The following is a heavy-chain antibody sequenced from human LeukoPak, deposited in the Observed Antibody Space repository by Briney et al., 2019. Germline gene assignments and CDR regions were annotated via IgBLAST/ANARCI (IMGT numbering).Heavy chain of an antibody. Sequence: PGGSLRLSCAASGFTFSSYSMNWVRQAPGKGLEWVSSISSSSSYIYYADSVKGRFTISRDNAKNSLYLQMNSLRAEDTAVYYCAREGGESPSYYFDYWGQGTLVTVSS. CDR2: ISSSSSYI. CDR3: AREGGESPSYYFDY. J-gene: IGHJ4*02. V-gene: IGHV3-21*01. CDR1: GFTFSSYS. D-gene: IGHD3-10*01.